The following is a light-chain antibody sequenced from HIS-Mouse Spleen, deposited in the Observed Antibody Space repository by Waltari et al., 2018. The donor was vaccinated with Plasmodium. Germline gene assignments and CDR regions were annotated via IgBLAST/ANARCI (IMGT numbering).Light chain of an antibody. CDR3: QAWDSSTVV. J-gene: IGLJ2*01. CDR2: QDS. V-gene: IGLV3-1*01. Sequence: SYELTQPPSVSVSPGQTARITCSGDALPKKYACWYQQKPGQSPVLVIYQDSKRPAGIPELFSGSNAGNTATLTISGTQAMDEADYYCQAWDSSTVVFGGGTKLTVL. CDR1: ALPKKY.